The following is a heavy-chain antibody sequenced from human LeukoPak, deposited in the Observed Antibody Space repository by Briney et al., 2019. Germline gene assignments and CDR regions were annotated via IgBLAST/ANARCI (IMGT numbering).Heavy chain of an antibody. V-gene: IGHV1-2*02. CDR3: AIGPYYYDSSGYYRRAFDI. J-gene: IGHJ3*02. CDR2: INPNSGGT. Sequence: ASVKVSCKASGYTFTGYYMHWVRQAPGQGLEWMGWINPNSGGTNYAQKFQGRVTMTEDTSTDTAYMELSSLRSEDTAVYYCAIGPYYYDSSGYYRRAFDIWGQGTMVTVSS. D-gene: IGHD3-22*01. CDR1: GYTFTGYY.